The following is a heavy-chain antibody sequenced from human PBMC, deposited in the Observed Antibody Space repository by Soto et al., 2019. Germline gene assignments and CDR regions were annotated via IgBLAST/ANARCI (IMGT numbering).Heavy chain of an antibody. Sequence: QVQLVESGGGVVQPGRSLRLTCAASGFTFSSNGMHWVRQPPGKGLEWVALIAYDGSKTYYGDSVRGRFTISSDNSENPLFLQMNSLRAEDTAVYYCARWVGGSMFDNSGKYDSWGQGTLVTVSS. CDR1: GFTFSSNG. CDR2: IAYDGSKT. CDR3: ARWVGGSMFDNSGKYDS. V-gene: IGHV3-30*03. D-gene: IGHD3-22*01. J-gene: IGHJ5*01.